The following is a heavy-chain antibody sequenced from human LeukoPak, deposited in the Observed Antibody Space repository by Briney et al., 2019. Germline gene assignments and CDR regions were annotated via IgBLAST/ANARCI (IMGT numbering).Heavy chain of an antibody. D-gene: IGHD1-1*01. J-gene: IGHJ4*02. CDR2: INPNSGGT. V-gene: IGHV1-2*02. CDR3: ARDPGEWSWNDETFDY. CDR1: GYTFTGYY. Sequence: GASVKVSCKASGYTFTGYYMHWVRQAPGQGLEWMGWINPNSGGTNYAQKFQGRVTMTRDTSISTAYMELSRLRSDDTAVYYCARDPGEWSWNDETFDYWGQGTLVTVSS.